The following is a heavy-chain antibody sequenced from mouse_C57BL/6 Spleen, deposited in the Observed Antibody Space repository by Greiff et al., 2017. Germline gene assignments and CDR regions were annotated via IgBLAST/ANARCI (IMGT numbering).Heavy chain of an antibody. D-gene: IGHD1-1*01. CDR2: ISNGGGST. CDR1: GFTFSDYY. Sequence: EVMLVESGGGLVQPGGSLKLSCAASGFTFSDYYMYWVRQTPEKRLEWVAYISNGGGSTYYPDTVKGRFTISRDNAKNTLYLQMSRLKSEDTAMYYCARLSSSDWYFDVWGTGTTVTVSS. J-gene: IGHJ1*03. V-gene: IGHV5-12*01. CDR3: ARLSSSDWYFDV.